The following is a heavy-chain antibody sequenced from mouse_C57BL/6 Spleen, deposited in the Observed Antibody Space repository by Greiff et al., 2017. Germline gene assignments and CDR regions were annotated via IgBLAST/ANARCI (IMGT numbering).Heavy chain of an antibody. Sequence: QVQLQQSGAELVRPGASVTLSCKASGYTFTDYEMHWVKQTPVHGLEWIGAIDPETGGTAYNQKFKGKAILTADKSSSTAYMELRSLTSEDSAVYYCTRTPPSFDYWGQGTTLTVSS. CDR1: GYTFTDYE. CDR3: TRTPPSFDY. CDR2: IDPETGGT. V-gene: IGHV1-15*01. J-gene: IGHJ2*01.